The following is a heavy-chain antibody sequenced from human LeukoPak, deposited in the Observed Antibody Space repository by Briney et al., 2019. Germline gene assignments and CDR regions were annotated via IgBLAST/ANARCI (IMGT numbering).Heavy chain of an antibody. CDR2: IYYSGST. CDR1: GGSISSYY. J-gene: IGHJ3*02. V-gene: IGHV4-59*01. Sequence: SETLSLTCTVSGGSISSYYWSWIRQPPGKGLEWIGYIYYSGSTNYNPSLKSRVTISVDTSKNQFSLKLSSVTAADTAVYYCGRGTKLVGDAFDIWGQGTMVTVSS. D-gene: IGHD2-8*01. CDR3: GRGTKLVGDAFDI.